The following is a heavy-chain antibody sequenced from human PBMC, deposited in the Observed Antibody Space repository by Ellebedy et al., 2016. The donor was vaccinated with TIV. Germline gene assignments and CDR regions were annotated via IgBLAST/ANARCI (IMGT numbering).Heavy chain of an antibody. CDR3: ARGDYSGSYGGWFDP. D-gene: IGHD1-26*01. J-gene: IGHJ5*02. Sequence: SVKVSXXASGGTFSSYAISWVRQAPGQGLEWMGGIIPIFGTANYAQKFQGRVTITADKSTSTAYMELSSLRSEDTAVYYCARGDYSGSYGGWFDPWGQGTLVTVSS. CDR1: GGTFSSYA. V-gene: IGHV1-69*06. CDR2: IIPIFGTA.